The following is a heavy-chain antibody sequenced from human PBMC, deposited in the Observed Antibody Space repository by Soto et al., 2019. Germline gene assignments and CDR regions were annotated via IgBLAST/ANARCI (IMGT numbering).Heavy chain of an antibody. V-gene: IGHV3-74*01. Sequence: GGSLRLSCAASGVTVSDSFMSWVRQAPGKGLEWVSRIKSDGRSTSYVDSVKGRFTISRDNAKNTLYLQMNSLRAEDTAVYYCARDLNRAYSGSGTGYGMDVWGQGPTVTVSS. CDR2: IKSDGRST. CDR1: GVTVSDSF. J-gene: IGHJ6*02. D-gene: IGHD5-12*01. CDR3: ARDLNRAYSGSGTGYGMDV.